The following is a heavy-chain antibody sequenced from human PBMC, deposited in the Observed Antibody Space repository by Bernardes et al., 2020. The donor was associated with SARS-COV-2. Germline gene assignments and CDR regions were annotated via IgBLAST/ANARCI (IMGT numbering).Heavy chain of an antibody. J-gene: IGHJ5*02. D-gene: IGHD6-19*01. Sequence: GGSLRLSCAASGFTFSSHGMHWVRQVPGKGLEWVAAVSYDGSNKYYADSVKGRFTISRDTSKNSLYLQMNSLRAEDTALYYCAKDIEPIAVAGTFDPWGQGTLVTVSS. CDR1: GFTFSSHG. CDR3: AKDIEPIAVAGTFDP. V-gene: IGHV3-30*18. CDR2: VSYDGSNK.